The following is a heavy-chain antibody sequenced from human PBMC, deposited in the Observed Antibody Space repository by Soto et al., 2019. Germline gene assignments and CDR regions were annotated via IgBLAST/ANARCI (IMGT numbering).Heavy chain of an antibody. CDR1: GYTFTDHF. J-gene: IGHJ6*01. CDR2: INPISGDA. D-gene: IGHD2-21*01. Sequence: QVHLVQSGAEVKKPGASVKVSCKASGYTFTDHFIHWVRQAPGQGLEWMGWINPISGDANYAPKFQHRLAMTRDTSINTFYMHLRRLISGDTGVYYCARVGRDPYGVDVWGQGTTVTVSS. V-gene: IGHV1-2*02. CDR3: ARVGRDPYGVDV.